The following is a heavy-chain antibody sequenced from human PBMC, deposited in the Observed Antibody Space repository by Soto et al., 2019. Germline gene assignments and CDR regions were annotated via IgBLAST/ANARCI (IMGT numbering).Heavy chain of an antibody. V-gene: IGHV5-51*01. CDR2: IYPGDSDT. CDR1: GYSFTNYW. D-gene: IGHD5-12*01. J-gene: IGHJ4*02. Sequence: PGESLKISCKGSGYSFTNYWIGWVRQMPGKGLEWMGIIYPGDSDTRYSPSFQGQVTISADKSISTAYLQWSSLKASDTAMYYCARLKRDGHNYSPLYYWGQGTLVTVSS. CDR3: ARLKRDGHNYSPLYY.